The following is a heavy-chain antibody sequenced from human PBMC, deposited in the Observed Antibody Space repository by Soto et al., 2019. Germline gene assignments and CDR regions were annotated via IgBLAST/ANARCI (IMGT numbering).Heavy chain of an antibody. D-gene: IGHD6-6*01. V-gene: IGHV3-74*01. CDR3: VRERPEPQQFMLV. J-gene: IGHJ4*02. Sequence: PGGSLRLSCATSGFVFSGDWMHWVRQAPGQGLVWVSRINTDGSGTDYADSVKGRFTISRDNAKNLVYLQMNSLRAEDTALYYYVRERPEPQQFMLVWGQTIIVTVSS. CDR1: GFVFSGDW. CDR2: INTDGSGT.